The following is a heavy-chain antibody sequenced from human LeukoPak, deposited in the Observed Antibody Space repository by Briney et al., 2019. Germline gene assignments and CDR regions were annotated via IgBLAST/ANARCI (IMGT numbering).Heavy chain of an antibody. CDR3: ARTAWQQLVQGWYFDY. D-gene: IGHD6-13*01. J-gene: IGHJ4*02. CDR2: INHSGST. CDR1: GGSFSGYY. Sequence: SETLSLTCAVYGGSFSGYYWSWIRQPPGKGLEWIGEINHSGSTNYNPSLKSRVTISVDTSKNQFSLKLSSVTAADTAVYYCARTAWQQLVQGWYFDYWGQGTLVTVSS. V-gene: IGHV4-34*01.